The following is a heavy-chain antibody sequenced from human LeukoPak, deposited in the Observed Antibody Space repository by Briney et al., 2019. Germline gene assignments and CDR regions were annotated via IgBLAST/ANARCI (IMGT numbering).Heavy chain of an antibody. D-gene: IGHD3-10*01. Sequence: PGGSLRPSCAASGFTFTNAWMTWVRQAPGKGLEWVGRIKSNTDGGTTDYAAPVKGRFTISRDDSKNTLNLQMNSLKTEDTAVYYCTTFYYYGSGSYLGYWGQGTLVTVSS. V-gene: IGHV3-15*01. CDR2: IKSNTDGGTT. J-gene: IGHJ4*02. CDR1: GFTFTNAW. CDR3: TTFYYYGSGSYLGY.